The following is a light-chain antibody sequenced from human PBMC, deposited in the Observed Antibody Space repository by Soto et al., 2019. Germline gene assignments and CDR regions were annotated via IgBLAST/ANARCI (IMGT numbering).Light chain of an antibody. CDR3: QQYNSYPWT. Sequence: DIQMTQSPSTLSASVGDRVTITCRARQSISSWLSCYQQKPGKAPKLLIYDASSLESGVPSRFSGSGSGTEFTLTISSLQPDDFATYYCQQYNSYPWTFGQGTKVDIK. CDR1: QSISSW. CDR2: DAS. V-gene: IGKV1-5*01. J-gene: IGKJ1*01.